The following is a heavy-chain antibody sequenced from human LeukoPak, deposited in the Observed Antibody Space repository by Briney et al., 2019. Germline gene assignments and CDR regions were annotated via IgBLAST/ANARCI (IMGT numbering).Heavy chain of an antibody. J-gene: IGHJ4*02. D-gene: IGHD6-19*01. CDR2: INPNSGGT. CDR1: GYTFTGYY. CDR3: ARVLELGSGWPSFDY. V-gene: IGHV1-2*02. Sequence: ASVKVSCTASGYTFTGYYMHWVRQAPGQGLEWMGWINPNSGGTNYAQKFQGRVTMTRDTSISTAYMELSRLRSDDTAVYYCARVLELGSGWPSFDYWGQGTLVTVSS.